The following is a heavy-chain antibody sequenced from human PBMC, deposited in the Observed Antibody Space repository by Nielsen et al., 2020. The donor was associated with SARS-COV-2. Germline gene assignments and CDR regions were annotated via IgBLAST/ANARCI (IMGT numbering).Heavy chain of an antibody. CDR2: IKQDGGEK. CDR3: VRHRDRYGDFNY. D-gene: IGHD4/OR15-4a*01. Sequence: GGSLRLSCAASGFTFHSYWMSWVRQGPGKGLEWVAIIKQDGGEKEYVDSVKGRFTISRDNAENSLYLQMNSLRAEDTAVYYCVRHRDRYGDFNYWGQGTLVTVSS. V-gene: IGHV3-7*01. J-gene: IGHJ4*02. CDR1: GFTFHSYW.